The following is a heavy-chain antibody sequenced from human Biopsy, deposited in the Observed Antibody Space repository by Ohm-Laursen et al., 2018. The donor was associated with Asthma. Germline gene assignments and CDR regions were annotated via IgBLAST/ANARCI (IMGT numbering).Heavy chain of an antibody. CDR2: ISSDGHNK. CDR1: GFVFSQCG. V-gene: IGHV3-30*03. Sequence: SLRLSCAAPGFVFSQCGMHWVRQAPGKGLEWVALISSDGHNKYYKDSVKGRFTISRDNSKLRLYLEINSLRVEDSAVYYCARESGQDSGGTGAFDRWGQGIMVAVSS. CDR3: ARESGQDSGGTGAFDR. J-gene: IGHJ3*02. D-gene: IGHD4-23*01.